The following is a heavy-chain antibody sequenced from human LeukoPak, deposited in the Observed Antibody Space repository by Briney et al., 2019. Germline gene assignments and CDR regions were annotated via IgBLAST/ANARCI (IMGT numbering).Heavy chain of an antibody. CDR1: GFTFSGYS. V-gene: IGHV3-23*01. CDR3: AKQLGYCSDGSCYFPY. D-gene: IGHD2-15*01. CDR2: ISNNGGYT. J-gene: IGHJ4*02. Sequence: GGSLRLSCTASGFTFSGYSMNWIRQAPGKGLEWVSAISNNGGYTYYADSVQGRFTISRDNSKSTLCLQMNSLRAEDTAVYYCAKQLGYCSDGSCYFPYWGQGTLVTVSS.